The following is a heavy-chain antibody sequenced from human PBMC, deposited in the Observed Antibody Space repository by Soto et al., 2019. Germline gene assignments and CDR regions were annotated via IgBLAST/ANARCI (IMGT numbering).Heavy chain of an antibody. CDR2: ITPIFSTP. J-gene: IGHJ5*02. Sequence: GASVKVSCKASVATFSSFAISWVRQAPGQGIERMVGITPIFSTPNYAQKFQGRVTITADETTSTGYMELSSLRSEDTALYYCARVDYYDSSGCAWGQGTLVTVSS. D-gene: IGHD3-22*01. CDR1: VATFSSFA. CDR3: ARVDYYDSSGCA. V-gene: IGHV1-69*01.